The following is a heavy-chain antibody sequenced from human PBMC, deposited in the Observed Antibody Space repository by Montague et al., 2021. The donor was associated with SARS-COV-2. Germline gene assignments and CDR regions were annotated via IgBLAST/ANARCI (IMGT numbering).Heavy chain of an antibody. CDR3: VRLGGLRDYYYYGIDV. CDR1: GYSFISYW. V-gene: IGHV5-51*01. J-gene: IGHJ6*02. D-gene: IGHD5-12*01. CDR2: IYPGDSET. Sequence: QSGAEVKKPGESLKISCKGSGYSFISYWIGWVRQMPGKGLEWMGIIYPGDSETRYSPSFQGQVTISADKSISTAYLQWSSLKASDTAMYYCVRLGGLRDYYYYGIDVWGQGTTVTVSS.